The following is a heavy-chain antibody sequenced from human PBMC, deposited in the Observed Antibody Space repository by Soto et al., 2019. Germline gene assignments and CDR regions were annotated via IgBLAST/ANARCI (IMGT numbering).Heavy chain of an antibody. CDR1: GYTFTSYD. D-gene: IGHD2-2*01. CDR2: MNPNSGNT. J-gene: IGHJ6*03. CDR3: ASAQGCSSTSCSNYYYYMDV. Sequence: GASVKVSCKASGYTFTSYDINWVRQATGQGLEWMGWMNPNSGNTGYAQKFQGRVTMTRNTSISTAYMELSSLRSEDTAVYYCASAQGCSSTSCSNYYYYMDVWGKGTTVTVSS. V-gene: IGHV1-8*01.